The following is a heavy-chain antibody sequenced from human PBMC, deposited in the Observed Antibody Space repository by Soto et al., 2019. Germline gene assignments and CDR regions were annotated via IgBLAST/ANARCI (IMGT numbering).Heavy chain of an antibody. J-gene: IGHJ6*02. CDR1: GFTFDDYA. Sequence: GGSLRLSCEVFGFTFDDYAXXWVRQVPWEGLEWFSGITCNGDVVAYEDSVKGRFTISIDNSKNYMHLQMNDLRVEDTALYYCVNQLHASSGFHFHGLGDWGQGTTVTVSS. CDR2: ITCNGDVV. CDR3: VNQLHASSGFHFHGLGD. D-gene: IGHD3-22*01. V-gene: IGHV3-9*01.